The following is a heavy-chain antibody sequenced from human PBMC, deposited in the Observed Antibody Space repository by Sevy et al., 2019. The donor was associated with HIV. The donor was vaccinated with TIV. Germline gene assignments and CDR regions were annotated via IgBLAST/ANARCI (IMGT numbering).Heavy chain of an antibody. J-gene: IGHJ4*02. CDR3: STRNAYDKSG. V-gene: IGHV3-49*03. CDR1: GFVFDDYA. D-gene: IGHD3-22*01. CDR2: IRNKAFGGTA. Sequence: GGSLRLSCTGSGFVFDDYAMSWCRQAPGKGLEWLGFIRNKAFGGTAEYAASVKGRFTISRDYSKGIAYLEMNRLEIEDTAVYYCSTRNAYDKSGWGQGTLVTVSS.